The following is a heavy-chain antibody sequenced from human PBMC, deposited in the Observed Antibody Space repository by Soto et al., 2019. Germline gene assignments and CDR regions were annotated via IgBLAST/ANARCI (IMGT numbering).Heavy chain of an antibody. CDR1: GFTFSSYG. CDR3: ARDIRRNYYYYYMDV. Sequence: GGSLRLSCAASGFTFSSYGMHWVRQAPGKGLEWVSVIYSGGSTYYADSVKGRFTISRHNSKNTLYLQMNSLRAEDTAVYYCARDIRRNYYYYYMDVWGKGTTVTVSS. CDR2: IYSGGST. J-gene: IGHJ6*03. V-gene: IGHV3-53*04.